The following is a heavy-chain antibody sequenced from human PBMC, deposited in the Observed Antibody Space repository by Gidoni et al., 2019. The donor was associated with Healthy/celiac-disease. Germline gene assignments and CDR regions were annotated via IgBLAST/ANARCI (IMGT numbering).Heavy chain of an antibody. CDR2: IYYSGST. CDR1: GGSISSYS. CDR3: ARDTTYSNRVYYGMDV. J-gene: IGHJ6*02. V-gene: IGHV4-59*01. D-gene: IGHD4-4*01. Sequence: QVQLQESGPGLVKPSEPLSLPCTVSGGSISSYSWSWIRQPPGKGLEWIGYIYYSGSTNYNPSLKSRGTISVETSKNQFSLKLSSVTAADTAVYYCARDTTYSNRVYYGMDVWGQGTTVTVSS.